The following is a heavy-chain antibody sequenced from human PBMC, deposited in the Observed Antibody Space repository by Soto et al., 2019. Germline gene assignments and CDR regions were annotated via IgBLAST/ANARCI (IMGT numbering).Heavy chain of an antibody. Sequence: ESEGGVVQPGTSLRLSCVGSGFTFRSYVIHWVRQAPGKGLEWVALTSYDGSNNFYGDSVKGRFTISRHNSRNTVELQMDSLRFEDTALYYCARWGTTGGLDVWGQGTLVSVSS. D-gene: IGHD3-16*01. CDR2: TSYDGSNN. V-gene: IGHV3-33*05. CDR1: GFTFRSYV. CDR3: ARWGTTGGLDV. J-gene: IGHJ4*02.